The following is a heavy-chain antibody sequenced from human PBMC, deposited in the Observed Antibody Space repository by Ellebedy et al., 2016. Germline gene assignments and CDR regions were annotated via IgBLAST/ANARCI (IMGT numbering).Heavy chain of an antibody. D-gene: IGHD4-11*01. J-gene: IGHJ6*03. CDR3: ARGYSSRTQNDWLYYYYYYMDV. CDR1: GGSISSYY. CDR2: INHSGNT. V-gene: IGHV4-34*01. Sequence: SETLSLTXTVSGGSISSYYWSWIRQPPGKGLEWIGEINHSGNTNYNPSLKSRVTISADTSQNQFSLKLYSVTAADTAVYYCARGYSSRTQNDWLYYYYYYMDVWGKGTTVTVSS.